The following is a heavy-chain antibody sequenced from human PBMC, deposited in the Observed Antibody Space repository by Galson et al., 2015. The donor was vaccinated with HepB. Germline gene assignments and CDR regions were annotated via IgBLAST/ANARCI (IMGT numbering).Heavy chain of an antibody. J-gene: IGHJ4*02. Sequence: SLRLSCAASGFTFSNYGMHWVRQAPGKGLEWVAVISHDGSNKYYVDSVKGRFTISRDNSKNTLYMQMNSLRVDDTAVYFCATDHSSGWAPDYWGQGTLVTVSS. CDR2: ISHDGSNK. CDR1: GFTFSNYG. CDR3: ATDHSSGWAPDY. V-gene: IGHV3-30*03. D-gene: IGHD6-19*01.